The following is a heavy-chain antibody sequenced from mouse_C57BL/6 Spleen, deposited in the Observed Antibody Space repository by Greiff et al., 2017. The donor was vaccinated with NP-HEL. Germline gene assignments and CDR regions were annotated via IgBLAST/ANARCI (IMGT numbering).Heavy chain of an antibody. CDR3: ARNYGSSLLDAMDY. J-gene: IGHJ4*01. V-gene: IGHV1-39*01. Sequence: EVQLQQSGPELVKPGASVKISCKASGYSFTDYNMNWVKQSNGKSLEWIGVINPNYGTTSYNQKFKGKATLTVDQSSSTAYMQLNSLTSEDSAVYYFARNYGSSLLDAMDYWGQGTSVTVSS. CDR1: GYSFTDYN. CDR2: INPNYGTT. D-gene: IGHD1-1*01.